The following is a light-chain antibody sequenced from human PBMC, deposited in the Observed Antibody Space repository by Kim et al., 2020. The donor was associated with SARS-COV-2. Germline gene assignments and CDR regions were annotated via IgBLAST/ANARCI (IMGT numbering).Light chain of an antibody. CDR2: YDS. CDR1: SIGSKS. Sequence: PGKTAGMTCGGNSIGSKSVHWYQQQPGQAPVMVITYDSDRPSGIPERFSGSNSGNSATLTISRVEAGDEADYYCQVWDSSSDHRVVFGGGTQLTVL. CDR3: QVWDSSSDHRVV. J-gene: IGLJ2*01. V-gene: IGLV3-21*04.